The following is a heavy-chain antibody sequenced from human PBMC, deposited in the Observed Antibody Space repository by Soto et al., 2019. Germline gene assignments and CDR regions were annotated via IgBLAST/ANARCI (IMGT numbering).Heavy chain of an antibody. Sequence: PSETLSLTCAVSGGSITSTNWWSWVRQSPGKGLEWIGEIHHGGSTNYNPSLQTRVTITRDMSTSTAYMELNSLRSEDTAVYYCAAGPSVVTPFDYWGQGALVTVSS. J-gene: IGHJ4*02. CDR3: AAGPSVVTPFDY. D-gene: IGHD3-22*01. CDR1: GGSITSTNW. CDR2: IHHGGST. V-gene: IGHV4-4*02.